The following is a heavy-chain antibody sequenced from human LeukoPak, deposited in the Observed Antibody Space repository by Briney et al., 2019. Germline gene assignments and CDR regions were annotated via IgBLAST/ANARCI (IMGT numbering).Heavy chain of an antibody. CDR3: ARGGSGITGTGIHF. D-gene: IGHD1-20*01. CDR1: GGTFSSSA. V-gene: IGHV1-69*05. Sequence: ASVKVSCKASGGTFSSSAISWVRQAPGQGLEWMGGIIPVFGTTNYAQKFQGRVTITTDGSTRTSYMEVISLTSEDTAVYYCARGGSGITGTGIHFWGQGTMVTVSS. CDR2: IIPVFGTT. J-gene: IGHJ3*01.